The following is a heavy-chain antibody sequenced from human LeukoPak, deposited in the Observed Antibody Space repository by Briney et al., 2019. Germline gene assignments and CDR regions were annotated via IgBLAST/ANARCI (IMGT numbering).Heavy chain of an antibody. J-gene: IGHJ4*02. CDR1: GFTFSSYS. D-gene: IGHD2-2*01. Sequence: GGSLRLSCAASGFTFSSYSMNWVRQAPGKGLEWVSSISSSSSYIYYADSVKGRFTVSRDNASNSLYLQMNSLRAEDTAVYYCARSCSSTSCYLFKALDYWGQGTLVTVSS. CDR2: ISSSSSYI. CDR3: ARSCSSTSCYLFKALDY. V-gene: IGHV3-21*01.